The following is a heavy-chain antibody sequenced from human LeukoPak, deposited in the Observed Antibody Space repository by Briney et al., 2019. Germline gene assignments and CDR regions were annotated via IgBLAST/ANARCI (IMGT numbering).Heavy chain of an antibody. CDR1: GYTFSGYA. Sequence: ASVKVSCKASGYTFSGYAIHWVRQAPGQRLEWMGWINAGNGHTKYSQNFKGRVTITRDSSANIVYMELSSLTAEDTAVYYCARGIWSATRVDYYLDNWGQGTLVTVSS. J-gene: IGHJ4*02. CDR2: INAGNGHT. CDR3: ARGIWSATRVDYYLDN. D-gene: IGHD5-24*01. V-gene: IGHV1-3*01.